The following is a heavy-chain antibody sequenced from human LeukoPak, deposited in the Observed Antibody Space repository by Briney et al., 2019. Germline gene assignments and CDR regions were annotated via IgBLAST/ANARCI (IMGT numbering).Heavy chain of an antibody. CDR1: GFTVSNNY. J-gene: IGHJ4*02. V-gene: IGHV3-53*01. CDR3: ANGAAAGTPTIGDY. CDR2: IYSGGST. D-gene: IGHD6-13*01. Sequence: PGGSLRLSCAASGFTVSNNYMRWVRQAPGKGLEWVSLIYSGGSTYYADSVKGRFTISRDNFKNTLYLQMNSLRAEDTAVYYCANGAAAGTPTIGDYWGQGTLVTVSS.